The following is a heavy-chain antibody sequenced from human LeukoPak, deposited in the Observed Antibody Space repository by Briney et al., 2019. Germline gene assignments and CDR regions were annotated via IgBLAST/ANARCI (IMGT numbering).Heavy chain of an antibody. Sequence: PGGSLRLSCAASGFTVSGKYMSWVRQAPGKGLEWISLIYSGGDTYYPDSVRGRFTISRDNSKNTLYLQMNSLRAEDTAVYYCARESDSSGFGAFDIWGQGTMVTVSS. J-gene: IGHJ3*02. CDR1: GFTVSGKY. V-gene: IGHV3-53*01. CDR3: ARESDSSGFGAFDI. D-gene: IGHD3-22*01. CDR2: IYSGGDT.